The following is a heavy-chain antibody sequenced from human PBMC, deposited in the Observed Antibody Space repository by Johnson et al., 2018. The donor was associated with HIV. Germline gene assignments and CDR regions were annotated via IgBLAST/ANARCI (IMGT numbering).Heavy chain of an antibody. CDR2: MGLAVDT. J-gene: IGHJ3*02. D-gene: IGHD6-19*01. CDR3: AREGEIAVAGGSAFDI. CDR1: ESTFRSYN. V-gene: IGHV3-13*01. Sequence: EVQLMESGGGVILPGGSLRLSCEPPESTFRSYNINWVGQATGKGLAWVQDMGLAVDTNYPDSVKGRFTISRENAKNALYLKMNSLRAGDKAVYSCAREGEIAVAGGSAFDIWGQGTMVTGSS.